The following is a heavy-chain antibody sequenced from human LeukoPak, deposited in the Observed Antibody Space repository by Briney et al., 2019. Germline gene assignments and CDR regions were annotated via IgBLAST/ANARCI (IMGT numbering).Heavy chain of an antibody. CDR1: GGSISSYY. J-gene: IGHJ4*02. CDR3: AKGGDGTSAVYLGY. Sequence: AETLTLTCTVSGGSISSYYWSWIRQPPGKGLEWIGYIYYSGSTNYNPSLKSRVTISVITSKNQFSLQLSSVTAADTAVYYCAKGGDGTSAVYLGYWGQGTLVTVSS. CDR2: IYYSGST. D-gene: IGHD1-14*01. V-gene: IGHV4-59*01.